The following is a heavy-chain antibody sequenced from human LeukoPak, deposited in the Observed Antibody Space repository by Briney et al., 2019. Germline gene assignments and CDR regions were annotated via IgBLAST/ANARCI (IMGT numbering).Heavy chain of an antibody. CDR2: IYYSGST. CDR1: GGSISSGGYY. Sequence: PSETLSLTCTVSGGSISSGGYYWSWVRQHPGKGLEWIGYIYYSGSTSYNPSLKSRVTISVDTSKNHFSLKLSSVTAAHTAVDSCARDRHGYFDYWGQGTLLTVSS. CDR3: ARDRHGYFDY. V-gene: IGHV4-31*03. J-gene: IGHJ4*02.